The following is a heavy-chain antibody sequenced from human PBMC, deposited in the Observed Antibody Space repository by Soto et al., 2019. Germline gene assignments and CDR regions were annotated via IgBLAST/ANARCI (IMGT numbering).Heavy chain of an antibody. CDR3: ARVSYGESTEYYYYYYMDV. V-gene: IGHV1-18*01. D-gene: IGHD4-17*01. CDR2: ISAYNGNT. J-gene: IGHJ6*03. CDR1: GYTFTTYG. Sequence: ASVKVSCKASGYTFTTYGISCVRQAPGQGLEWMGWISAYNGNTNYAQKLQGRVTMTTDTSTSTAYMELRSLRSDDTAVYYCARVSYGESTEYYYYYYMDVWGKGTTVTVSS.